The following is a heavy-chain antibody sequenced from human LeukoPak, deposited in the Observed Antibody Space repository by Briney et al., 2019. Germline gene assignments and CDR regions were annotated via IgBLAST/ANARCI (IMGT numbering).Heavy chain of an antibody. Sequence: PSETLSLTCTVSGGSISSYYWSWIRQPPGKGLEWIGYIYYSGSTNYNPSLKSRVTISVDTSKNQFSLKLSSVTAADTAVYYCAAGLTGVYNWFDPWGQGTLVTVSS. CDR1: GGSISSYY. J-gene: IGHJ5*02. CDR2: IYYSGST. D-gene: IGHD7-27*01. CDR3: AAGLTGVYNWFDP. V-gene: IGHV4-59*12.